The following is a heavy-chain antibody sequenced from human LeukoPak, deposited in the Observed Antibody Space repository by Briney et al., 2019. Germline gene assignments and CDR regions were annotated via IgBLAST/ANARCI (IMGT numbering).Heavy chain of an antibody. CDR2: ISYDESNK. V-gene: IGHV3-30*18. Sequence: GGSLRLSCAASGFTFSSYGMHWVRQAPGKGLEWVAVISYDESNKYFADSVKGRFTISRDNPKNTLYLQMNSLSPEDTAVYYCAKSTTVTTQQRGYFDYWGQGTLVTVSS. J-gene: IGHJ4*02. D-gene: IGHD4-11*01. CDR1: GFTFSSYG. CDR3: AKSTTVTTQQRGYFDY.